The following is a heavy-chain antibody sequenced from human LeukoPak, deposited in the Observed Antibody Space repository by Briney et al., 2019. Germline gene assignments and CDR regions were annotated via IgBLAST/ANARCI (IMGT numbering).Heavy chain of an antibody. J-gene: IGHJ3*01. CDR2: ISSSSRFI. V-gene: IGHV3-21*01. D-gene: IGHD3-22*01. CDR3: AREHHAPVQRYYSDSTSYSAFDV. CDR1: GFTFSNAW. Sequence: KPGGSLRLSCTASGFTFSNAWMNWVRQAPGKGLEWVSSISSSSRFIYYADSMKGRVTVSRDTAKNSLYLQMHSLRAEDTAVYYCAREHHAPVQRYYSDSTSYSAFDVWGQGTMVTVSS.